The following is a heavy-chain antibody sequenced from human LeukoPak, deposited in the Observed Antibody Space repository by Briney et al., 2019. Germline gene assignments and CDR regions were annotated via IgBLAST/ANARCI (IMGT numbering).Heavy chain of an antibody. CDR1: GGSISSSLYY. J-gene: IGHJ3*02. D-gene: IGHD3-16*01. CDR2: IYYDGST. V-gene: IGHV4-39*07. Sequence: SETLSLTCTVSGGSISSSLYYWGWIRQPPGKGLEWIGNIYYDGSTYYNPSLKSRVTMSLDTSKNQFSLRLNSVTAADTAVYYCARDQLGDAVDIWGQGTMVTVSS. CDR3: ARDQLGDAVDI.